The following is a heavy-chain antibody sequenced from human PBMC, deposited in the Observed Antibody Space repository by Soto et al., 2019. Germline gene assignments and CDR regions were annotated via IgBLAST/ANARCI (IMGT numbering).Heavy chain of an antibody. Sequence: QVQLQESGPGLVKPSETLSLTCTVSGGSISSSYWSWIRQTAGKGLEWIGRIYASGSTNYNPSLKSRVTMSVDTSKNQFSLKLRSVTAADTAVYYCARACSSTSCYDVFDYWGQGTLVTVSS. CDR2: IYASGST. V-gene: IGHV4-4*07. D-gene: IGHD2-2*01. CDR3: ARACSSTSCYDVFDY. CDR1: GGSISSSY. J-gene: IGHJ4*02.